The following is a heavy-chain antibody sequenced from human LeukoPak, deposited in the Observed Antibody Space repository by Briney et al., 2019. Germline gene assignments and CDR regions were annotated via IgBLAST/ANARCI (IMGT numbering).Heavy chain of an antibody. D-gene: IGHD1-26*01. V-gene: IGHV4-39*01. CDR1: GGSLSSSSYY. J-gene: IGHJ3*02. Sequence: SETLSLTCTVSGGSLSSSSYYWGWVRQPPGTGLEWVGSIYYSGSTYYNPSLKSRVTISVDTSKNQFSLKLSSVTAADTAVYYCARPGWELLDDAFDIWGQGTMVTVSS. CDR3: ARPGWELLDDAFDI. CDR2: IYYSGST.